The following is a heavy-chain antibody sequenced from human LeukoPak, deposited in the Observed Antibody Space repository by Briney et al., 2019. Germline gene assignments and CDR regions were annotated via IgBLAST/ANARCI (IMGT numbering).Heavy chain of an antibody. V-gene: IGHV4-59*01. CDR2: IYYSGST. D-gene: IGHD6-13*01. Sequence: PSETLSLTCTVSGGSISSYYWSWIRQPPGKGLEWIGYIYYSGSTNYNPSLKSRVTISVDTSKNQFSLKLSSVTAADTAVYYCARDSPIAAAGTSNWFDPWGQGTLVTVSS. J-gene: IGHJ5*02. CDR1: GGSISSYY. CDR3: ARDSPIAAAGTSNWFDP.